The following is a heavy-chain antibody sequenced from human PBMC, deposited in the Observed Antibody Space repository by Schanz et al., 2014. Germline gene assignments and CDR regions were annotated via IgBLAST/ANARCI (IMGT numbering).Heavy chain of an antibody. Sequence: QEQLVESGGGVVQPGRSLRLSCAAYGFTLSSYAMHWVRQAPGKGLEWVAVISYDGSNKYYADSVKGRFTISRDNSRNTLYLQMNSLRTEDTAVYYGASASGYSDYGTYFDFWGQGTLVTVSS. V-gene: IGHV3-30-3*01. D-gene: IGHD5-12*01. CDR1: GFTLSSYA. J-gene: IGHJ4*02. CDR3: ASASGYSDYGTYFDF. CDR2: ISYDGSNK.